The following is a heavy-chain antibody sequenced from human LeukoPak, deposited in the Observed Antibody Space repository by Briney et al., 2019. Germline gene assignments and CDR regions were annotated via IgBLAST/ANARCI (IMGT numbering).Heavy chain of an antibody. J-gene: IGHJ4*02. V-gene: IGHV3-7*01. Sequence: GGSLRLSCAASGFSFGSYWMNWVRQAPGKGLEWVANIKEDGSDKYYADSVKGRFTISRDNSKNTLYLQMNSLRAEDTAVYYCVRTLWTAYYSSFDYWGQGTLVTVSS. D-gene: IGHD3/OR15-3a*01. CDR3: VRTLWTAYYSSFDY. CDR1: GFSFGSYW. CDR2: IKEDGSDK.